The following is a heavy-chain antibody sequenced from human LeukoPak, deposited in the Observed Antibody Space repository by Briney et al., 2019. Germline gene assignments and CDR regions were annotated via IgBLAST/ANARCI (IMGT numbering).Heavy chain of an antibody. CDR3: ARVPPLSGGDAFDI. D-gene: IGHD4-23*01. CDR2: IYYSGST. J-gene: IGHJ3*02. V-gene: IGHV4-59*01. CDR1: GGSISSYY. Sequence: SETLSLTCTVSGGSISSYYWSWIRQPPGKGLEWIGYIYYSGSTNYNPSLKSRVTISVDTSKNQFSLKLSSVTAADTAVYYCARVPPLSGGDAFDIWGQGTMVTVSS.